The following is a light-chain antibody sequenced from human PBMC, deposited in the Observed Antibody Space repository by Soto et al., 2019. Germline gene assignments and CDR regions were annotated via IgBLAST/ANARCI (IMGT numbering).Light chain of an antibody. CDR3: AAWDAGLSGSVA. CDR1: SSNVGRNT. J-gene: IGLJ2*01. Sequence: QSVLTQPPSASGTPGQRVTISCSGSSSNVGRNTVNWYRQLPGTAPQLLIYRNNQRPSGVPDRFSGSQSGTSASLTISGLQSDDEADYYCAAWDAGLSGSVAFGGGTKLTVL. CDR2: RNN. V-gene: IGLV1-44*01.